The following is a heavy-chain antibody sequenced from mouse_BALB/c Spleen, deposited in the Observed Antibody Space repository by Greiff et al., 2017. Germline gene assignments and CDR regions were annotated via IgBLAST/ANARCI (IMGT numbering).Heavy chain of an antibody. CDR3: ARDDYARFDY. J-gene: IGHJ2*01. Sequence: EVKVVESGGGLVKPGGSLKLSCAASGFAFSSYDMSWVRQTPEKRLEWVAYISSGGGSTYYPDTVKGRFTISRDNAKNTLYLQMSSLKSEDTAMYYCARDDYARFDYWGQGTTLTVSS. V-gene: IGHV5-12-1*01. CDR2: ISSGGGST. CDR1: GFAFSSYD. D-gene: IGHD2-4*01.